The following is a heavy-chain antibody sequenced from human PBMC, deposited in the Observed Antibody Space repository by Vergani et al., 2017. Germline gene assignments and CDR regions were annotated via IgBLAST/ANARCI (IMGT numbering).Heavy chain of an antibody. CDR2: ISWDGGST. J-gene: IGHJ4*02. CDR1: GFTFDDYT. D-gene: IGHD3-22*01. Sequence: EVQLVESGGVVVQPGGSLRLSCAASGFTFDDYTMHWVRQAPGKGLEWVSLISWDGGSTYYADSVKGRFTISRDNSKNSLYLQMNSLRTEDTAVYYCAKDILGMSSGYGFPFDYWGQGTLVTVSS. CDR3: AKDILGMSSGYGFPFDY. V-gene: IGHV3-43*01.